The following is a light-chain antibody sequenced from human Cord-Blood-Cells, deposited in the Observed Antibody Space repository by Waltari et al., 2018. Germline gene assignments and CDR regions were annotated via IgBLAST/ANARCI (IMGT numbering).Light chain of an antibody. CDR3: QQYGSSPWT. Sequence: EIVLTQSPGTLSLYPGARATPSDSASQSVSSSYLAWYQQKPGQAPRLRIYGASSRGTSIPDRFSGSGSGTDFTLTISRLEPEDLAVYYCQQYGSSPWTFGQGTKVEIK. J-gene: IGKJ1*01. CDR2: GAS. CDR1: QSVSSSY. V-gene: IGKV3-20*01.